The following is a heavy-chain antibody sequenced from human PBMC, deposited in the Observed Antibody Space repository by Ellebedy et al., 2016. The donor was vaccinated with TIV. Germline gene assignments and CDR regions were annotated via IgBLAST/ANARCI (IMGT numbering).Heavy chain of an antibody. Sequence: PGGSLRLSCVASGFTFAAYVIHRVRQAPGKGLDWVSGISWNSGYKAYGDSVKGRFTISRDNAKNSLYLQMNSLGPEDTALNFCAKQTSKDTMTGSGGGCFDYWGQGALVTVSP. CDR2: ISWNSGYK. V-gene: IGHV3-9*01. CDR1: GFTFAAYV. D-gene: IGHD3-10*01. CDR3: AKQTSKDTMTGSGGGCFDY. J-gene: IGHJ4*02.